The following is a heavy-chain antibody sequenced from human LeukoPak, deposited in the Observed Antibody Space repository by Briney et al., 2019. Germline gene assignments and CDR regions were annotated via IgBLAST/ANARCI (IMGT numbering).Heavy chain of an antibody. CDR1: GYSFTSYW. D-gene: IGHD5-12*01. CDR3: ARQAEGRYSGYEVRY. Sequence: GESLKISCKGSGYSFTSYWIGWVRRMPGKGLEWMGIIYPGDSDTRYSPSFQGQVTISADKSISTAYLQWSSLKASDTAMYYCARQAEGRYSGYEVRYWGQGTLVTVSS. CDR2: IYPGDSDT. J-gene: IGHJ4*02. V-gene: IGHV5-51*01.